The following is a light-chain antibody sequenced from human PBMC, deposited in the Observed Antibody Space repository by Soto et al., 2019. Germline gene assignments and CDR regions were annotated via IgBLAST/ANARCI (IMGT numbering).Light chain of an antibody. CDR3: QQRSNWPGPT. Sequence: VMKQSPATLSVSPGERATLSCRASQSLRSSLAWYQQKPGQAPRLLIYGASTRATGIPARFSGSGSGTDFTLTISSLEPEDFAVYYCQQRSNWPGPTFGQGTRLEI. CDR1: QSLRSS. J-gene: IGKJ5*01. CDR2: GAS. V-gene: IGKV3D-15*01.